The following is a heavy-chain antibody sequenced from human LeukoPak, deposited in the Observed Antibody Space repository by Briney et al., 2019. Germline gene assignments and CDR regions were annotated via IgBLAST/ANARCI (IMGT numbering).Heavy chain of an antibody. J-gene: IGHJ5*02. Sequence: SETLSLTCAVYGGSFSGYYWSWIRQPPGKGLEWVGEINHSGSTNYNPSLKSRVTVSVDTSKNQFSLKLSSVTAADTAVYYCARRGRSSSWSFNSTWFDPWGQGTLVTVSS. D-gene: IGHD6-13*01. CDR2: INHSGST. CDR3: ARRGRSSSWSFNSTWFDP. V-gene: IGHV4-34*01. CDR1: GGSFSGYY.